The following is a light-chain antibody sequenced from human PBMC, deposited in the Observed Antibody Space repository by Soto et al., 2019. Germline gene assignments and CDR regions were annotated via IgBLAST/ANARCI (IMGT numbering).Light chain of an antibody. J-gene: IGLJ1*01. CDR1: SSDVGGYNY. V-gene: IGLV2-14*01. Sequence: SALTQPASVSGSPGQSITISCTGTSSDVGGYNYVSWYQQHPGKAPKLMIYEVSNRPSGVSNRSSGSKSGNTASLTISGLQAEDEADYYCSSYTSSSIPYVFGTGTKLTVL. CDR3: SSYTSSSIPYV. CDR2: EVS.